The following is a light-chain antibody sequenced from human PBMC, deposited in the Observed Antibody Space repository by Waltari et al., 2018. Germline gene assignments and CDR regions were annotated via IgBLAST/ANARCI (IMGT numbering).Light chain of an antibody. V-gene: IGLV2-14*01. CDR3: NSYTGSSSWV. Sequence: QSALTQPTSVSGSPGQSITISCTGTSRHVGFYNLVSWYPQYPGKVPQLLIYDVSDRPSGVSSRFSGSKSGNTASLTISGLQADDEADYYCNSYTGSSSWVFGGGTKLTVL. J-gene: IGLJ3*02. CDR1: SRHVGFYNL. CDR2: DVS.